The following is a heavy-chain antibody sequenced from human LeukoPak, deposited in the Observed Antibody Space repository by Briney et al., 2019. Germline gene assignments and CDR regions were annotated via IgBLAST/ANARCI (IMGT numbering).Heavy chain of an antibody. D-gene: IGHD6-19*01. CDR3: ARLVYSSGWRYFDY. V-gene: IGHV5-51*01. CDR1: GYSFTSYW. Sequence: GESLKISCKGSGYSFTSYWISWVRQMPGKGLKWMGIIYPGDSDTRYSPSFQGQVTISADKSISTAYLQWSSLKASDTAMYYCARLVYSSGWRYFDYWGQGTLVTVSS. CDR2: IYPGDSDT. J-gene: IGHJ4*02.